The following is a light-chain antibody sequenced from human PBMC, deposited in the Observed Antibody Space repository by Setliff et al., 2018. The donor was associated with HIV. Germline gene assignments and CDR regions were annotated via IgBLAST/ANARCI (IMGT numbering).Light chain of an antibody. CDR2: EVN. V-gene: IGLV2-14*02. J-gene: IGLJ3*02. CDR3: SSYTASSTLV. Sequence: QSALTQPASVSGSPGQSITISCTGTGNDIGAYNLVSWYQQHPGKAPKLVIYEVNKRPSGISSRFSASKSGITASLTISGLQPEDESDYYCSSYTASSTLVFGGGTKGTVL. CDR1: GNDIGAYNL.